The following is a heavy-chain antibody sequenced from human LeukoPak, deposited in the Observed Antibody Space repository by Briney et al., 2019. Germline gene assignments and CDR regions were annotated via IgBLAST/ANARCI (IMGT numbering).Heavy chain of an antibody. Sequence: SETLSPTCAVYGGSFSGSYWSWIRQPPGKGLEWIGEINHSGSTNSNPTHKRRVTISVDTSKNQFSMKLSSVCAADTAVYYCVRHNWSYYYDIIGFDYWGQGTLVTVSS. V-gene: IGHV4-34*01. CDR3: VRHNWSYYYDIIGFDY. D-gene: IGHD3-22*01. CDR2: INHSGST. CDR1: GGSFSGSY. J-gene: IGHJ4*02.